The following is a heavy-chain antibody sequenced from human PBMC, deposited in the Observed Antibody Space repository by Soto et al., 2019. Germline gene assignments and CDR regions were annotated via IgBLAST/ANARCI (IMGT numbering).Heavy chain of an antibody. D-gene: IGHD2-2*01. CDR2: ISTYNGNT. Sequence: ASVKVSCKASGYIFTSHGITWVRQAPGQGLEWMGWISTYNGNTNYAQKLQGRVTLTTDTSTSTAYMELRSLRSDDAAVYYCARGASCTSTSCYDYFHYGMDVWGQGTTVTVSS. CDR3: ARGASCTSTSCYDYFHYGMDV. V-gene: IGHV1-18*01. CDR1: GYIFTSHG. J-gene: IGHJ6*02.